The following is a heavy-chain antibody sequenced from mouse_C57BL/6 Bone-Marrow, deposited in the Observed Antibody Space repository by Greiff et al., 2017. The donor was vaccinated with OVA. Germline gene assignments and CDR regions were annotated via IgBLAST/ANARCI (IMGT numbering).Heavy chain of an antibody. V-gene: IGHV1-69*01. CDR3: ARKDDYDWGYYAMDY. J-gene: IGHJ4*01. D-gene: IGHD2-4*01. CDR2: IDPSDSYT. CDR1: GYTFTSYW. Sequence: QVQLQQSGAELVMPGASVKLSCKASGYTFTSYWMHWVKQRPGQGLEWIGEIDPSDSYTNYNQKFKGKSTLTVDKSSSTAYMQLSSLTSEDSAVYYCARKDDYDWGYYAMDYWGQGTSVTVSS.